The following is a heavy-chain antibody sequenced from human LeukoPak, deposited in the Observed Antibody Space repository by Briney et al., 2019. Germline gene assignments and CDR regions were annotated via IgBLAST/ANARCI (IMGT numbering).Heavy chain of an antibody. D-gene: IGHD3-3*01. J-gene: IGHJ3*02. CDR3: AIQTPTIYDAFDI. Sequence: GGSLRLSCAASGFTFSDYYMSWIRQAPGKGLEWVGRTRNKANSYTTEYAASVKGRFTISRDDSKNSLYLQMNSLKTEDTAVYYCAIQTPTIYDAFDIWGQGTMVTVSS. CDR2: TRNKANSYTT. V-gene: IGHV3-72*01. CDR1: GFTFSDYY.